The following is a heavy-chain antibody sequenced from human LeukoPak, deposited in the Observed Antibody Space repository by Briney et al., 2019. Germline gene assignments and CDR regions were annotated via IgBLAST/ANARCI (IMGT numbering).Heavy chain of an antibody. CDR1: GFTFDDYG. V-gene: IGHV3-23*01. J-gene: IGHJ5*02. CDR3: AKGLPYSGYDYRFYP. CDR2: ISGSGAYT. Sequence: GGSLRLSCAASGFTFDDYGLSWVRQAPGKGLEWFSGISGSGAYTYYADSVKGRFTISRDSSKNTLYLHMNSPRDDATAVYYCAKGLPYSGYDYRFYPWGQGTLVTVSS. D-gene: IGHD5-12*01.